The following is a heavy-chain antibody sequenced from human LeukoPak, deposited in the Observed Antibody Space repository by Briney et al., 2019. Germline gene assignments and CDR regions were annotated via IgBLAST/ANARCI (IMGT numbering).Heavy chain of an antibody. V-gene: IGHV3-7*01. J-gene: IGHJ4*02. CDR3: ARDRIAAAGYFDY. Sequence: TGGSLRLSCAASGFTFSSYWMSWVRQAPGKGLGWVANIKQDGSEKYYVDSVKGRFTISRDNAKNSLYLQMNSLRAEDTAVYYCARDRIAAAGYFDYWGQGTLVTVSS. CDR1: GFTFSSYW. D-gene: IGHD6-13*01. CDR2: IKQDGSEK.